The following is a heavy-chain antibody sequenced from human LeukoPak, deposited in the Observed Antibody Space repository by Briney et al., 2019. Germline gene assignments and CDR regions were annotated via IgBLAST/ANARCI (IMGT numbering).Heavy chain of an antibody. J-gene: IGHJ4*02. CDR3: ARGGQLWFGEVDY. Sequence: PGRSLRLSCAASGLTFSSYGMHWVRQAPGKGLEWVAVIWYDGSNKYYADSVKGRFTISRDNSKNTLYLQMNSLRAEDTAVYYCARGGQLWFGEVDYWGQGTLVTVSS. CDR1: GLTFSSYG. V-gene: IGHV3-33*01. CDR2: IWYDGSNK. D-gene: IGHD3-10*01.